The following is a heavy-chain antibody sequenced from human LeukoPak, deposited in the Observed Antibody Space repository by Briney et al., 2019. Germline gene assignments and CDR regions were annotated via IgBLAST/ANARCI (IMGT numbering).Heavy chain of an antibody. CDR3: ARGHPVAVAGPPPFDY. J-gene: IGHJ4*02. D-gene: IGHD6-19*01. CDR2: ISSSSSYT. Sequence: GGSLRLSCAASGFTFSDYYMSWIRQAPGKGLEWVSYISSSSSYTNYADSVKGRFTISRDNAKNSLYLQMNSLRAEDTAVYYCARGHPVAVAGPPPFDYWGQGTLVTVSS. V-gene: IGHV3-11*05. CDR1: GFTFSDYY.